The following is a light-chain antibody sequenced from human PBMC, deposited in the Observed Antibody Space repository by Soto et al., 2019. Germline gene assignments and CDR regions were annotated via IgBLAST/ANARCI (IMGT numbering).Light chain of an antibody. CDR1: QTVSRND. J-gene: IGKJ1*01. CDR2: GAS. Sequence: EIVLTQSPGTLSLSPGERAALSCRASQTVSRNDLAWYQHKPGQAPRLLIFGASSRAAGIPDRFSGSGSGTDFILIIRRLEPEDSAVYYGQQYGSSPWTFGQGTNVEIK. V-gene: IGKV3-20*01. CDR3: QQYGSSPWT.